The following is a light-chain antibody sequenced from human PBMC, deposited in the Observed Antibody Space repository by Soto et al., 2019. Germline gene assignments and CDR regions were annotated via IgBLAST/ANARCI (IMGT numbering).Light chain of an antibody. CDR1: QSISSF. CDR3: QQDNSYSWT. J-gene: IGKJ1*01. V-gene: IGKV1-5*01. Sequence: DIQMTQSPSTLSASVGDRVTITCRASQSISSFLAWYQQKPGKAPKLLIYDASSLESGVPSRFSGSGSATEFTLTISSLQPDDFATYYCQQDNSYSWTFGQGTKVEIK. CDR2: DAS.